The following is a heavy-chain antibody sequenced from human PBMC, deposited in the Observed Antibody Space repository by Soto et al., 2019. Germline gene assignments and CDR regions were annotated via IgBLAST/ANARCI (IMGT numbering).Heavy chain of an antibody. Sequence: GASVKVSCKASGGTFSSYAISWVRQAPGQGLEWMGGIIPIFGTANYAQKFQGRVTITADESTSTAYMELSSLRSEDTAVYYCASRMVTYRDYYYGMDVWGQGTTVTVSS. D-gene: IGHD5-18*01. CDR1: GGTFSSYA. CDR2: IIPIFGTA. V-gene: IGHV1-69*13. CDR3: ASRMVTYRDYYYGMDV. J-gene: IGHJ6*02.